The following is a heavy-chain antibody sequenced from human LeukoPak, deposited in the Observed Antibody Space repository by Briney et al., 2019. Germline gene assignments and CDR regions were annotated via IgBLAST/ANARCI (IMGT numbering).Heavy chain of an antibody. CDR1: GFTFSSYA. CDR2: ISYDGRNN. V-gene: IGHV3-30*04. D-gene: IGHD1-7*01. J-gene: IGHJ4*02. Sequence: GGSLRLSCAASGFTFSSYAMHWVRQAPGKGLEWVAAISYDGRNNYYADSLKGRFTISRDNSKNTLYLQMNSLRAEDTAVYYCARETTRRLDYWGQGTLVTVSS. CDR3: ARETTRRLDY.